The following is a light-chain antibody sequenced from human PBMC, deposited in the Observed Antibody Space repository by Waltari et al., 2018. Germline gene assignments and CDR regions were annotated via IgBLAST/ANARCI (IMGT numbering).Light chain of an antibody. J-gene: IGLJ1*01. CDR3: SSYTTSNAPGV. CDR2: EVS. CDR1: DSDVGAYNF. Sequence: QSALTQPASVPGSPGQSITISCTGTDSDVGAYNFVSWYRLHPGKAPHLIIYEVSERPPGISDRFSGSKSDNTASLTISGLQADDEAVYYCSSYTTSNAPGVFGTGTKVTVL. V-gene: IGLV2-14*01.